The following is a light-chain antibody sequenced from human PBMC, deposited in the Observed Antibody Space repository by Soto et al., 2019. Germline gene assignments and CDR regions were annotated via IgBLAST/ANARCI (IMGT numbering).Light chain of an antibody. CDR2: DVS. J-gene: IGLJ2*01. CDR1: SSDVGGYNY. V-gene: IGLV2-11*01. CDR3: CSYAGSYTWG. Sequence: QSVLTQPPSVSGSPGQSVTISCTGTSSDVGGYNYVSWYQQHPGKAPQLMIYDVSKRPSGVPDRFSGSKSGNTASLTISGLQAEDEADYYCCSYAGSYTWGFGGGTKLTVL.